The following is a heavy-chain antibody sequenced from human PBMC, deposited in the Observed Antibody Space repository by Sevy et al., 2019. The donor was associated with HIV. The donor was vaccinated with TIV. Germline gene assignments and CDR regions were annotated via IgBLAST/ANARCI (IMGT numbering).Heavy chain of an antibody. CDR3: ASVYSSSWYAHYYYGMDV. J-gene: IGHJ6*02. Sequence: SETLSLTCTVSGGSVSSGSYYWSWIRQPPGKGLEWIGYIYYSGSTNYNPSLKSRVTISVDTSKNQFSLKLSSVTAADPAVYYCASVYSSSWYAHYYYGMDVWGQGTTVTVSS. V-gene: IGHV4-61*01. CDR1: GGSVSSGSYY. CDR2: IYYSGST. D-gene: IGHD6-13*01.